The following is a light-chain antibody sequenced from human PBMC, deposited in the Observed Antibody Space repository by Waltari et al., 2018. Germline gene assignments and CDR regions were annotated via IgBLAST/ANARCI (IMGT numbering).Light chain of an antibody. CDR2: AAS. V-gene: IGKV1-39*01. CDR1: QSISTY. J-gene: IGKJ4*01. Sequence: DIQMTQSPSSLSASVGDRVTITCRASQSISTYLNWYLQKPGKAPNLLIYAASSLQSGVPSRCSGSGSGTDFTLTISSLQPEDFATYYCQQSYSPLTFGGGTKVEIK. CDR3: QQSYSPLT.